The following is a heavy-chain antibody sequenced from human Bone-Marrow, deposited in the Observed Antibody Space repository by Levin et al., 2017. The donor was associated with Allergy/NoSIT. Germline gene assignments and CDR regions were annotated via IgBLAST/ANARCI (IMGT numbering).Heavy chain of an antibody. D-gene: IGHD6-13*01. CDR2: ISNQAANQ. J-gene: IGHJ6*02. V-gene: IGHV3-30*18. Sequence: GGSLRLSCVGSEFDFSSSGMHWVRRAPGKGLEWVAVISNQAANQNYADSVKGRFTISRDNSKRTLYLQMNSLRLEDTAVYYCAKGDSSSWSSTLLGANGLDVWGQGTTVIVSS. CDR3: AKGDSSSWSSTLLGANGLDV. CDR1: EFDFSSSG.